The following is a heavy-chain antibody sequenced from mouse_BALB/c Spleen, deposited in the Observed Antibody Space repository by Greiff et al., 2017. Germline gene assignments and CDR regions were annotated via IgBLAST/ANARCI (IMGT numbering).Heavy chain of an antibody. CDR2: ISSGSSTI. D-gene: IGHD4-1*02. CDR1: GFTFSSFG. Sequence: EVKLEESGGGLVQPGGSRKLSCAASGFTFSSFGMHWVRQAPEKGLEWVAYISSGSSTIYYADTVKGRFTISRDNPKNTLFLQMTSLRSEDTAMYYCARSGANWEWFAYWGQGTLVTVSA. J-gene: IGHJ3*01. CDR3: ARSGANWEWFAY. V-gene: IGHV5-17*02.